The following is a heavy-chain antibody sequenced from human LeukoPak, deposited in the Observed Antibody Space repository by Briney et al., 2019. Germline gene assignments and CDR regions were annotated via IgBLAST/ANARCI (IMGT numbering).Heavy chain of an antibody. Sequence: PSETLSLTCTVSGGSISSGGYYWSWIRQPPGKGLEWIGYIYHSGSTYYNPSLKSRVTISVDRSKNQLSLKSYSVTAADTAVYYCARHDDIGVLRNGLDVWGQGTTVTVYS. CDR3: ARHDDIGVLRNGLDV. V-gene: IGHV4-30-2*01. D-gene: IGHD1-1*01. CDR2: IYHSGST. CDR1: GGSISSGGYY. J-gene: IGHJ6*02.